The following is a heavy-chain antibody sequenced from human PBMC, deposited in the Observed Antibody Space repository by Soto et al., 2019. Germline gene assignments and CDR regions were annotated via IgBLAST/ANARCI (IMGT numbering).Heavy chain of an antibody. CDR1: GFTFSSYG. V-gene: IGHV3-33*01. Sequence: PGGSLRLSCAASGFTFSSYGMHWVRQAPGKGLEWVAVIWYDGSNKYYADSVKGRFTISRDNSKNTLYLQMNSLRAEDTAVYYCARELPGYCSSTSCPDAYFDYWGQGTLVTV. J-gene: IGHJ4*02. CDR2: IWYDGSNK. CDR3: ARELPGYCSSTSCPDAYFDY. D-gene: IGHD2-2*01.